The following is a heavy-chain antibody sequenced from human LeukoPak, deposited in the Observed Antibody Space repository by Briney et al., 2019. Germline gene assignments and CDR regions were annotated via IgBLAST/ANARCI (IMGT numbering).Heavy chain of an antibody. CDR2: ISSSGSNI. CDR1: GFTFSSYE. CDR3: ARDIKGQYQDAFDI. J-gene: IGHJ3*02. Sequence: GGSLRLSCAASGFTFSSYEMNWVRQAPGKGLEWVSYISSSGSNIKDADSVKGRFTISRGNAKNSVYLQMNRLRAEDTAVYYCARDIKGQYQDAFDIWGQGTMVTVSS. D-gene: IGHD2-2*01. V-gene: IGHV3-48*03.